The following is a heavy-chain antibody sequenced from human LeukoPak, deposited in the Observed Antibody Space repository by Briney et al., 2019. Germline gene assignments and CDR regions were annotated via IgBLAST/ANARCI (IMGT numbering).Heavy chain of an antibody. J-gene: IGHJ5*01. Sequence: GGSLRLSCAASGFTFSSHGMSWVRQTPGKGLEWVSAISGSGDATYYADSVKGRFTISRDNSKNTLYLQMNSLRADDTAVYYCAKDGTLVLMLYAIWFDSWGQGTLVTVSS. CDR1: GFTFSSHG. CDR3: AKDGTLVLMLYAIWFDS. D-gene: IGHD2-8*01. CDR2: ISGSGDAT. V-gene: IGHV3-23*01.